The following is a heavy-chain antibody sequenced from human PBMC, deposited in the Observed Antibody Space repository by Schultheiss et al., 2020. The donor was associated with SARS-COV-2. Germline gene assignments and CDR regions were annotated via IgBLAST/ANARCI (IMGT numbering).Heavy chain of an antibody. CDR1: GGSISSYY. CDR2: IYTSGST. V-gene: IGHV4-4*07. J-gene: IGHJ4*02. Sequence: SETLSLTCTVSGGSISSYYWSWIRQPAGKGLEWIGRIYTSGSTNYNPSLKSRVTISVDTSKNQFSLKLSSVTAADTAVYYCARLGFVELSFDYWGQGTLVTVSS. CDR3: ARLGFVELSFDY. D-gene: IGHD3-10*01.